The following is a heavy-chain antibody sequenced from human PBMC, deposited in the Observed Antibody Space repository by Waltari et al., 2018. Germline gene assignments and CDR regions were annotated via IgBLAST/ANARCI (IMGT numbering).Heavy chain of an antibody. CDR2: VIPVLRAA. V-gene: IGHV1-69*01. CDR3: AFDTSGSEDYFDF. CDR1: GGTFNNSG. Sequence: VHLLQSGAEVKEPGSSVTVSCKVSGGTFNNSGISWVRQAPGQGLEWMGGVIPVLRAANYAQKFQGRVTISADESSGTAYMEMSSLRSGDTAIYFCAFDTSGSEDYFDFWGQGTLVTVSS. J-gene: IGHJ4*02. D-gene: IGHD3-10*01.